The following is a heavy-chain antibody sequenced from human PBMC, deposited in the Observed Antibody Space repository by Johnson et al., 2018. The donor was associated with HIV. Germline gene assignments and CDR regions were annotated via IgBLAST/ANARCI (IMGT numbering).Heavy chain of an antibody. CDR2: ISYDGSNK. Sequence: QVQLVESGGGLVQPGGSLRLSCAASGFTFSNYDMHWVRQATGKGLDWVAVISYDGSNKYYADSVKGRFTISRDNSKNTLYLQMNSLRAEETAGYYCARDRMRGATKDAFDVWGQGTMVTVSS. D-gene: IGHD1-26*01. CDR3: ARDRMRGATKDAFDV. CDR1: GFTFSNYD. V-gene: IGHV3-30-3*01. J-gene: IGHJ3*01.